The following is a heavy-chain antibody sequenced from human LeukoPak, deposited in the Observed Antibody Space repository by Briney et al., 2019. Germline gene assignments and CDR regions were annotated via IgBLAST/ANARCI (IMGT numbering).Heavy chain of an antibody. CDR3: ARPRKYYDSSGSYDAFDI. J-gene: IGHJ3*02. CDR2: IYYSGST. CDR1: GGSISSSSYY. V-gene: IGHV4-39*01. D-gene: IGHD3-22*01. Sequence: SETLSLTCTVSGGSISSSSYYWGWIRQPPGKGLERIGNIYYSGSTYYNPSLKSRVTISVDTSKNQFSLKLSSVTAADTAVYYCARPRKYYDSSGSYDAFDIWAKGQWSPSLQ.